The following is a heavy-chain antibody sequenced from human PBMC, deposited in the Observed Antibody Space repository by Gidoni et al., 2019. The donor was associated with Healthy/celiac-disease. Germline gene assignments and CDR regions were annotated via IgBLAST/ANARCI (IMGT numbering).Heavy chain of an antibody. D-gene: IGHD5-12*01. CDR1: GFTFSSYW. CDR2: IKQDGSEK. J-gene: IGHJ4*02. CDR3: ASSGYAYMGVFDY. V-gene: IGHV3-7*03. Sequence: EVQLVESGGGLVQPGGSLRLSCAASGFTFSSYWMSWVRQAPGKGLEWVANIKQDGSEKYYVDSVKGRFTISRDNAKNSLYLQMNSLRAEDTAVYYCASSGYAYMGVFDYWGQGTLVTVSS.